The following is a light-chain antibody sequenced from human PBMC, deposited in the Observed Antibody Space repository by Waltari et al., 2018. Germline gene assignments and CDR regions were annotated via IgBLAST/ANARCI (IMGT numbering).Light chain of an antibody. CDR3: SSYTSSRIRV. V-gene: IGLV2-14*01. CDR1: SSDVGGYNS. J-gene: IGLJ3*02. CDR2: DVS. Sequence: QSALTQPASVSGSPGQSITISCPGTSSDVGGYNSVSWYQQHPGKAPKLMIYDVSNRPSGVSNRFSGSKSGNTASLTISGLQAEDEADYYCSSYTSSRIRVFGGGTKLTVL.